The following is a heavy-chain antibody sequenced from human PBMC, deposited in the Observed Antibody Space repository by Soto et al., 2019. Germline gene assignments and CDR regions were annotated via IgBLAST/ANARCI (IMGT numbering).Heavy chain of an antibody. D-gene: IGHD6-13*01. V-gene: IGHV3-30*18. Sequence: GGSLRLSCAASGFTFSSYGMHWVRQAPGKGLEWVAVISYDGSNKYYADSVKGRFTISRDNSKNTLYLQMNSLRAEDTAVYYCAKDRGSSWYLGDVWGQGTTVTVSS. CDR3: AKDRGSSWYLGDV. CDR2: ISYDGSNK. J-gene: IGHJ6*02. CDR1: GFTFSSYG.